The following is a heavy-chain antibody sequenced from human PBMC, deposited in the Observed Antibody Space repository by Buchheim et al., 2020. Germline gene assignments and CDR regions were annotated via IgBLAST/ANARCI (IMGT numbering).Heavy chain of an antibody. CDR2: MNPNSGNT. V-gene: IGHV1-8*01. CDR3: ARGGGSLYDYVWGSYPTDDYGMDV. Sequence: QVQLVQSGAEVKKPGASVKVSCKASGYTFTSYDINWVRQATGQGLEWMGWMNPNSGNTGYAQKFQGRVTMTRNTSISTAYMELSSLRSEDTAVYYCARGGGSLYDYVWGSYPTDDYGMDVWGQGTT. D-gene: IGHD3-16*01. J-gene: IGHJ6*02. CDR1: GYTFTSYD.